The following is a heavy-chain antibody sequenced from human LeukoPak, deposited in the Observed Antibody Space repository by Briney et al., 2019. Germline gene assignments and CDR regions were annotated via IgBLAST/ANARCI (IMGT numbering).Heavy chain of an antibody. D-gene: IGHD3-10*01. Sequence: SETLSLTCAVYGGSFSGYYWSWVRQPPGKGLEWIGEINHSGSTNYNPSIKSRVTISVDTSKNQFSLKLSSVTAAHTAVYYCARGASNYYGSGSYYKSRYFDYWGQGTLVTVSS. CDR3: ARGASNYYGSGSYYKSRYFDY. J-gene: IGHJ4*02. CDR1: GGSFSGYY. V-gene: IGHV4-34*01. CDR2: INHSGST.